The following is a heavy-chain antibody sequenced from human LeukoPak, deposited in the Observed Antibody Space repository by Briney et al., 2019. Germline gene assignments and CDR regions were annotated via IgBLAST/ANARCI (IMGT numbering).Heavy chain of an antibody. J-gene: IGHJ4*02. D-gene: IGHD3-10*01. CDR1: GYTFTSYG. CDR2: VSAYNGNT. Sequence: GASVKVSCKASGYTFTSYGISWVRQAPGQGLEWMGWVSAYNGNTNYAQKLQGRVTMTTDTSTSTAYMELRSLRSDGTAVYYCAREGSDYYGSGSYYNHFDYWGQGTLVTVSS. V-gene: IGHV1-18*04. CDR3: AREGSDYYGSGSYYNHFDY.